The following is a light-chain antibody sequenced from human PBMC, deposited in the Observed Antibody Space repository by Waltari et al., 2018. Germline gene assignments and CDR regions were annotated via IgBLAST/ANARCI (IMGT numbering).Light chain of an antibody. CDR2: DAS. CDR1: QDIRKY. Sequence: DIQMTKSQSSLSASVGDRVTITCQASQDIRKYLNCYQQKIGKAPKLLIYDASTLETGVPSRFSGIVSGTDFTFTISSLQPEDIATYFCQQYDKFPLTFGGGTKVEIK. J-gene: IGKJ4*01. V-gene: IGKV1-33*01. CDR3: QQYDKFPLT.